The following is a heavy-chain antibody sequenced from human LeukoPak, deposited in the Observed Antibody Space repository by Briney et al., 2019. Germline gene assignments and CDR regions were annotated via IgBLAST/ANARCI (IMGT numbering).Heavy chain of an antibody. CDR2: ITSSSDII. J-gene: IGHJ4*02. CDR1: GFTLSDYT. CDR3: ARITLFGIIFDS. Sequence: GGSLRLSCAASGFTLSDYTMNWVRQAPGKGLEWVSYITSSSDIIYYADSVKGRFTTSRDNAKNSLFLQMNGLRAEDTAVYYCARITLFGIIFDSWGQETLVTVSS. V-gene: IGHV3-48*01. D-gene: IGHD3-3*01.